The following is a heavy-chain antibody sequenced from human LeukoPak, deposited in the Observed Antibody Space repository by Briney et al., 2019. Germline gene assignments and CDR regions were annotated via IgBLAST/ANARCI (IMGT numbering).Heavy chain of an antibody. CDR3: ARALGSGYYSLNY. CDR2: INHSGST. J-gene: IGHJ4*02. V-gene: IGHV4-34*01. Sequence: TTSETLSLXCAVYGGSFSGYYWSWIRQPPGKGLEWIGEINHSGSTNYNPSLKSRVTISVDTSKNQFSLKLSSVTAADTAVYYCARALGSGYYSLNYWGQGTLVTVSS. D-gene: IGHD3-22*01. CDR1: GGSFSGYY.